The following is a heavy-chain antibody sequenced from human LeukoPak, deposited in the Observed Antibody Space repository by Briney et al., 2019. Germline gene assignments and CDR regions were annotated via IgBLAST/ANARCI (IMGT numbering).Heavy chain of an antibody. CDR1: GFTFSSYA. CDR3: AKGISSTIDY. D-gene: IGHD3-3*02. Sequence: GGSLRLSCTASGFTFSSYAMSWVRQAPGKGLEWVSAISGSGGSTYYADSVKGRFTISRDNSKNTLYLQMNSLRAGDTAVYYCAKGISSTIDYWGQGTLVTVSS. V-gene: IGHV3-23*01. J-gene: IGHJ4*02. CDR2: ISGSGGST.